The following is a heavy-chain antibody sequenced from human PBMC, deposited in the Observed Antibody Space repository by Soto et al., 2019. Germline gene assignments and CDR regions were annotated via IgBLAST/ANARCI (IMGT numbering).Heavy chain of an antibody. CDR2: IIGDGNEI. V-gene: IGHV3-74*01. CDR3: VRGHVRGNDRHFDY. D-gene: IGHD3-16*02. J-gene: IGHJ4*02. CDR1: GFTFSSHW. Sequence: EVQLAESGGGLVQPGGSLRLSCAASGFTFSSHWMHWVRQAPGKGLVWVSRIIGDGNEITYADSVKGRFTISRDNAKNTVILQMNSLRAEDTAVYYCVRGHVRGNDRHFDYWGQGTLGTVSS.